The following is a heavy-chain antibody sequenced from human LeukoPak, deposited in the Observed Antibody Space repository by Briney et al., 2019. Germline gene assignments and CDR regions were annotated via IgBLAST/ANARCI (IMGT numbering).Heavy chain of an antibody. CDR3: ARQVIYCSGGSCYSRWFDP. V-gene: IGHV5-51*01. D-gene: IGHD2-15*01. CDR1: GYSFTSYW. CDR2: IYPGDSDT. J-gene: IGHJ5*02. Sequence: GASLKISCKGSGYSFTSYWIGWGRELRGKRLEWMGIIYPGDSDTRYSQSFQGQVTISADKSISTAYLQWSSLKASDTAMYYGARQVIYCSGGSCYSRWFDPWGQGTLVSVSS.